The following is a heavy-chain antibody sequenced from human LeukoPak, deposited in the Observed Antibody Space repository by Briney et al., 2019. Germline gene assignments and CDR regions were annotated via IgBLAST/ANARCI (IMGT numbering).Heavy chain of an antibody. Sequence: TSETLSLTCAVSGGSISSGSYSWSWIRQPPGKGLEWIGYIYHSGSTYYNPSLKSRVTISVDRSKNQFSLKLSSVTAADTAVYYCARVGGDAFDIWGQGTMVTVSS. J-gene: IGHJ3*02. CDR1: GGSISSGSYS. CDR2: IYHSGST. D-gene: IGHD3-10*01. V-gene: IGHV4-30-2*01. CDR3: ARVGGDAFDI.